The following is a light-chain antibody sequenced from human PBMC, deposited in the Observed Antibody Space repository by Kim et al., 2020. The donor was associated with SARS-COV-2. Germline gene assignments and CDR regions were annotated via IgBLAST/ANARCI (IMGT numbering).Light chain of an antibody. CDR3: QQYSTYSYS. CDR1: QSVDRW. Sequence: SASIGERVSITCRASQSVDRWLAWYQQRPGKAPKLLIYDATDWKSGVPSRFSGRGSGTEFTLTITSLQPDDFGTYYCQQYSTYSYSLGQGTKLEI. J-gene: IGKJ2*03. CDR2: DAT. V-gene: IGKV1-5*01.